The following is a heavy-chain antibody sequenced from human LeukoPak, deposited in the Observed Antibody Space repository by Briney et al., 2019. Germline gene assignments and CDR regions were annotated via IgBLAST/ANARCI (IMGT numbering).Heavy chain of an antibody. Sequence: GGSLRLSCAASGFTFRNYYMHWVRQAPGKGLEWVAVISLDGNNEYYADSVKGRFSLSRDSSKNTLYLQMNSLRAEDTAIYYCARDWGSSGWYNWFDPWGQGTLVTVSS. CDR1: GFTFRNYY. J-gene: IGHJ5*02. CDR2: ISLDGNNE. CDR3: ARDWGSSGWYNWFDP. V-gene: IGHV3-30-3*01. D-gene: IGHD6-19*01.